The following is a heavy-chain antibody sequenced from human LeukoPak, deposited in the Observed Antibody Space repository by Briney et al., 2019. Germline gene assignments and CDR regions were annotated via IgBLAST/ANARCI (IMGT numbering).Heavy chain of an antibody. V-gene: IGHV3-23*01. CDR2: ISGSGGST. J-gene: IGHJ4*02. CDR3: AKEGESGYSGGFDH. CDR1: GFTFSSYA. D-gene: IGHD3-3*01. Sequence: GGSLRLSCAASGFTFSSYAMSRVRQAPGKGLEWVSAISGSGGSTYYADSVKGRFTISRDNSKNTLYLQLNSLSAEDTAMYYCAKEGESGYSGGFDHWGQGTLVTVSS.